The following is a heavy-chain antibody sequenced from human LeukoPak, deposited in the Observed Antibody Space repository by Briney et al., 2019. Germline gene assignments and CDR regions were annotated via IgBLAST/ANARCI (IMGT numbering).Heavy chain of an antibody. D-gene: IGHD5-12*01. CDR3: ARDRWGLGYSGYCDY. Sequence: ASVKVSCKASGYTFTGYYMHWVRQAPGQGLEWMGWINPNSGGTNYAQKLQGRVTMTTDTSTSTAYMELRSLRSEDTAVYYCARDRWGLGYSGYCDYWGQGTLVTVSS. CDR2: INPNSGGT. CDR1: GYTFTGYY. J-gene: IGHJ4*02. V-gene: IGHV1-2*02.